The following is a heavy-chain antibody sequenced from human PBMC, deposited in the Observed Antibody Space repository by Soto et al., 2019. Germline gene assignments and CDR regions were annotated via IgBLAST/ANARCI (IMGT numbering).Heavy chain of an antibody. Sequence: GGSLRLSCAASGFTFSSYAMSWVRQAPGKGLEWVSAISGSGGSTYYADSVKGRFTISRDNSKNTLYLQMNSLRAEDTAVYYCANYRTQNRLPPRYWGQGTLVTVSS. CDR3: ANYRTQNRLPPRY. D-gene: IGHD2-21*02. J-gene: IGHJ4*02. CDR1: GFTFSSYA. CDR2: ISGSGGST. V-gene: IGHV3-23*01.